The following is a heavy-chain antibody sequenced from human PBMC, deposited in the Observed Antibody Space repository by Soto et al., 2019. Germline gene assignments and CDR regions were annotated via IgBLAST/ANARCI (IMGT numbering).Heavy chain of an antibody. CDR2: INPNSGGT. Sequence: QVQLVQSGAEVKKPGASVKVSCKASGYTFTGYYMHWVRQAPGQGLEWMGWINPNSGGTNYAQKCQGWVTMTRDTSVRTAYMELSRLRSDDTAVYYCARGSSARITIFGVVTVPFDYWGQGTLVTVSS. J-gene: IGHJ4*02. D-gene: IGHD3-3*01. CDR1: GYTFTGYY. V-gene: IGHV1-2*04. CDR3: ARGSSARITIFGVVTVPFDY.